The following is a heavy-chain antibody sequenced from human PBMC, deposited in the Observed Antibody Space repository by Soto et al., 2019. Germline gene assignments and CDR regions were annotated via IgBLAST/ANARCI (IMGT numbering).Heavy chain of an antibody. CDR3: ARDLTISSTDGPLDP. V-gene: IGHV4-59*01. CDR1: GGSMSRGY. J-gene: IGHJ5*02. D-gene: IGHD4-4*01. Sequence: SETLSLTCTVSGGSMSRGYWSWIRQPPGTGLEWIGNIHYTGSTSYNPSLTRRVTILLGTSTSQFSLKVSSGTAADTAVYYCARDLTISSTDGPLDPWGHGTLVTVSS. CDR2: IHYTGST.